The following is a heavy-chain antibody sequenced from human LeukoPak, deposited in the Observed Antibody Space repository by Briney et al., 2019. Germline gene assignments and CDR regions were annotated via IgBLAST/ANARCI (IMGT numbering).Heavy chain of an antibody. D-gene: IGHD6-13*01. CDR2: INPKSGGT. CDR3: AREAAAAGENYFDY. V-gene: IGHV1-2*02. J-gene: IGHJ4*02. Sequence: ASVKVSCKASGYTFTGYYMHWVRQASGQGLEWMGWINPKSGGTNYAQKFQGRVTMTRDTSISTAYMELSRLRSDDTAVYYCAREAAAAGENYFDYWGQGTLVTVSS. CDR1: GYTFTGYY.